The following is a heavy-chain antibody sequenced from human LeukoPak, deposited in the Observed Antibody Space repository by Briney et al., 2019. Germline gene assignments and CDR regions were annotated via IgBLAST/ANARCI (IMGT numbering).Heavy chain of an antibody. CDR2: INPDGRDT. Sequence: GGSLRLSCVVSGFTFNRCWMNWVRQAPGKGLEWVAHINPDGRDTYHVDSVKGRFTISKDNSQNTLYLQMNSLRAEDTAVYYCAPHRGDYATGYFDYWGQGTLVTVSS. V-gene: IGHV3-7*01. D-gene: IGHD1-1*01. CDR1: GFTFNRCW. J-gene: IGHJ4*02. CDR3: APHRGDYATGYFDY.